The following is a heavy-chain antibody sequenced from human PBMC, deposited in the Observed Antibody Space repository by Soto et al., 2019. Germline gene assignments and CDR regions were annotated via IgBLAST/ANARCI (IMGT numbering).Heavy chain of an antibody. V-gene: IGHV1-18*01. D-gene: IGHD3-10*01. CDR2: VSSYNGNT. Sequence: QVQLVQSGPEVKKPGASVTVSCKTSGYTFTDHGIDWVRQAPGQGLEWVGWVSSYNGNTNYAYNLKDRVIMTTDASTSTSYMELRGLRSDDTAVYYCAREVEGSYSRADFWGQGTPVTVSS. J-gene: IGHJ4*02. CDR1: GYTFTDHG. CDR3: AREVEGSYSRADF.